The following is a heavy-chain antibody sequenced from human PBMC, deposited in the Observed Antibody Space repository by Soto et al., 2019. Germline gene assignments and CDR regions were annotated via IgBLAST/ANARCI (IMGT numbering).Heavy chain of an antibody. V-gene: IGHV3-23*01. CDR3: TKDSGWTSAD. Sequence: EVQLLESGGGLVQPGGSRRLSCAASGFTFRDYGMSWVRQAPGKGLEWVSGISGGATYYADSVKGRFVISRDDSKNTLYLEMDSLRVEDTAVYYCTKDSGWTSADWGQGTRVTVSS. CDR1: GFTFRDYG. CDR2: ISGGAT. D-gene: IGHD3-10*01. J-gene: IGHJ4*02.